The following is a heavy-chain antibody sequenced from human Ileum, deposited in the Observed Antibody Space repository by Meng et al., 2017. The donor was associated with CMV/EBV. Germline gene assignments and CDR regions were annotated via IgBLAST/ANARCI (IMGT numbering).Heavy chain of an antibody. Sequence: GGSLRLSCAASGFTFSSYWMSWVRQAPGKGLEWVANVKGDGSEEYYVDSVRGRFTIYRDNAQNSLYLQMNSLRADDTAVYYCAGCSSTSCQVFDYWGQGTLVTVSS. J-gene: IGHJ4*02. V-gene: IGHV3-7*01. CDR1: GFTFSSYW. CDR2: VKGDGSEE. CDR3: AGCSSTSCQVFDY. D-gene: IGHD2-2*01.